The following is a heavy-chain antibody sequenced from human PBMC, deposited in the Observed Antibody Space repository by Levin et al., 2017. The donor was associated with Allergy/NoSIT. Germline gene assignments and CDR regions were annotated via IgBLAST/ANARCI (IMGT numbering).Heavy chain of an antibody. CDR3: ARVVGIAVAAPDY. CDR2: INPNSGGT. CDR1: GYTFTGYY. V-gene: IGHV1-2*02. J-gene: IGHJ4*02. Sequence: GGSLRLSCKASGYTFTGYYMHWVRQAPGQGLEWMGWINPNSGGTNYAQKFQGRVTMTRDTSISTAYMELSRLRSDDTAVYYCARVVGIAVAAPDYWGQGTLVTVSS. D-gene: IGHD6-19*01.